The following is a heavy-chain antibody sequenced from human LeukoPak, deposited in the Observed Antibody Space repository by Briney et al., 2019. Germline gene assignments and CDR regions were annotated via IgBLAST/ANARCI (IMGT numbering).Heavy chain of an antibody. V-gene: IGHV4-38-2*02. CDR2: IYHSGST. D-gene: IGHD3-22*01. Sequence: SETLSLTCAVSGYPISSGYYWGWIRQPPGKGLEWIGSIYHSGSTYYNPSLRSRVTISVDTSKNQFSLKLSSVTAADTAVYYCARDMNYDSSAWFDPWGQGTLVTVSS. J-gene: IGHJ5*02. CDR3: ARDMNYDSSAWFDP. CDR1: GYPISSGYY.